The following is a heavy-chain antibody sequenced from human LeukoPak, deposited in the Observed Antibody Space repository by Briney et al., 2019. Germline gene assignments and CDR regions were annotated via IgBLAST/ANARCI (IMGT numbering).Heavy chain of an antibody. CDR1: GYTFTDYY. Sequence: GATVKISSKASGYTFTDYYMHWVQQAPGKGLGWMGRVDPEDGETIYAEKFQGRVTITADTSTDTAYMELSSLRSEDTAVYYCATDVRAAAPSDAFDIWGQGTMVTVS. J-gene: IGHJ3*02. CDR2: VDPEDGET. CDR3: ATDVRAAAPSDAFDI. V-gene: IGHV1-69-2*01. D-gene: IGHD6-13*01.